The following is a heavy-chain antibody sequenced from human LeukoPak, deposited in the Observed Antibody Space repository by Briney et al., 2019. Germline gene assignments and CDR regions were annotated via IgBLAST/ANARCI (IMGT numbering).Heavy chain of an antibody. V-gene: IGHV3-9*01. Sequence: GGSLRLSCAASGFTFDDYAMHWVRQAPGKGLEGVSGISWNSGSIGYADSVKGRFTISRDNAKTSLYLQMNSLRAEDTALYYCAKSGYSYVKPSDYWGQGTLVTVSS. D-gene: IGHD5-18*01. CDR2: ISWNSGSI. CDR1: GFTFDDYA. J-gene: IGHJ4*02. CDR3: AKSGYSYVKPSDY.